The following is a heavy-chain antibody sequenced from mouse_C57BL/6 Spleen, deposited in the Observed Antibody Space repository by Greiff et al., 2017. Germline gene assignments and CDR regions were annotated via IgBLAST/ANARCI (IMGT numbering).Heavy chain of an antibody. CDR3: ARGLSYYDYDVAY. CDR2: IDPNSGGT. CDR1: GYTFTSYW. J-gene: IGHJ3*01. Sequence: QVQLQQPGAELVKPGASVKLSCKASGYTFTSYWLHWVKQRPGRGLEWIGRIDPNSGGTKYNEKFKSKATLPVDKSSSTAYMQLSSLTSEDSAVSYGARGLSYYDYDVAYWGQGTLVTVSA. V-gene: IGHV1-72*01. D-gene: IGHD2-4*01.